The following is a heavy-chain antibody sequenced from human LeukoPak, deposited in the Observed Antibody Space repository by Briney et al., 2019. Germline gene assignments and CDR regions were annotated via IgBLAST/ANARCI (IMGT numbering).Heavy chain of an antibody. D-gene: IGHD4/OR15-4a*01. CDR3: ARAVGMVVTV. CDR1: GASISSYY. CDR2: IYYSGSS. J-gene: IGHJ4*02. Sequence: SETLSLTCTVSGASISSYYWSWMRQPPGKGLEWIGYIYYSGSSNYNPSLKSRVTISVDMSKNQFSLKLSSVTAADTAVYYCARAVGMVVTVWGQGTLVTVSS. V-gene: IGHV4-59*01.